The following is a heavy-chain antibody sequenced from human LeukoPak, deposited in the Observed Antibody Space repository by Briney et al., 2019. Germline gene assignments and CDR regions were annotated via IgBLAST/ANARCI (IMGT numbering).Heavy chain of an antibody. CDR3: ARDSRGYGELDY. CDR1: GGSISSGPYY. Sequence: SETLSLTCTVSGGSISSGPYYWSWIRQHPGKGLEWIGYIYYSGSTYYNPSLRSRVTISVDTSKNQFSLQLTSVTAADTAVYYCARDSRGYGELDYWGQGTLVTVSS. V-gene: IGHV4-31*03. D-gene: IGHD4-17*01. J-gene: IGHJ4*02. CDR2: IYYSGST.